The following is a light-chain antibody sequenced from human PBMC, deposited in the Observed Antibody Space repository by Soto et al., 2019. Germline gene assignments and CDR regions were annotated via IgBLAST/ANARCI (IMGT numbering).Light chain of an antibody. J-gene: IGKJ1*01. Sequence: EIVLTQSPATLSLSPRETATLSCIASQSVSSYLAWYQQKPGQAPRLLIYDASNRATGIPARFSGSGSGTDFNLTISRLVPEDFAVYSCQQRRNWAWTFGQGTKVESK. CDR2: DAS. V-gene: IGKV3-11*01. CDR3: QQRRNWAWT. CDR1: QSVSSY.